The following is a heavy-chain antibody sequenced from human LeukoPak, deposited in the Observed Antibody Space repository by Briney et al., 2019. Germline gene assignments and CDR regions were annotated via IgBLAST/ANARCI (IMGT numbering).Heavy chain of an antibody. Sequence: GASVKVSCRASGYTFTGYYMHWVRQAPGQGLEWMGWINPNSGGTNYAQKFQGWVTMTRDTSISTAYMELSRLRSDDTAVYYCAASRDGYNFFDYWGQGTLVTVSS. V-gene: IGHV1-2*04. CDR3: AASRDGYNFFDY. CDR2: INPNSGGT. D-gene: IGHD5-24*01. J-gene: IGHJ4*02. CDR1: GYTFTGYY.